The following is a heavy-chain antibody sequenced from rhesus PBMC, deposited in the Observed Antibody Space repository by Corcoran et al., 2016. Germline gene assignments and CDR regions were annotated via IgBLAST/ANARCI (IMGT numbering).Heavy chain of an antibody. Sequence: QVQLQESGPGLVKPSETLPLTCAVSGASISSNYWSWIRQAPGTGLEVIGRIYGSGGSTDYNPSLKSRVTISIDTSKNQFSLKLSSVTAADTAVYYCARDTSYSSGWYDYYFDYWGQGVLVTVSS. CDR2: IYGSGGST. CDR3: ARDTSYSSGWYDYYFDY. D-gene: IGHD6-31*01. J-gene: IGHJ4*01. CDR1: GASISSNY. V-gene: IGHV4S2*01.